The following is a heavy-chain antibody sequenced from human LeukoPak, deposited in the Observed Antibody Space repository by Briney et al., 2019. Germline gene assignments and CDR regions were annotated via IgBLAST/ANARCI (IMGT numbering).Heavy chain of an antibody. D-gene: IGHD6-6*01. CDR3: AREEYSSSVGAFDI. V-gene: IGHV3-11*01. CDR2: ISSSGSTI. CDR1: GITLSNYD. J-gene: IGHJ3*02. Sequence: GSLRLSCAVSGITLSNYDMSWIRQAPGKGLEWVSYISSSGSTIYYADSVKGRFTISRDNAKNSLYLQMNSLRAEDTAVYYCAREEYSSSVGAFDIWGQGTMVTVSS.